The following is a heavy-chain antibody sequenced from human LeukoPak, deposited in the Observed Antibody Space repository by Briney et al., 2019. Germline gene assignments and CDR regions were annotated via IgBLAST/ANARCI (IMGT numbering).Heavy chain of an antibody. Sequence: ASVKVSCKASGGTFSSYAISWVRQAPGQGLEGMGRIIPIFGTANYAQKFQGRVTITTDESTSTAYMELSSLRSEDTAVYYCASSPMGYNWFDPWGQGTLVTVSS. J-gene: IGHJ5*02. CDR1: GGTFSSYA. V-gene: IGHV1-69*05. D-gene: IGHD3-10*01. CDR3: ASSPMGYNWFDP. CDR2: IIPIFGTA.